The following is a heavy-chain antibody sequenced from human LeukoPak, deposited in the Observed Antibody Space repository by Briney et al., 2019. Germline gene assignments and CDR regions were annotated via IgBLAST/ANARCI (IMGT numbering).Heavy chain of an antibody. J-gene: IGHJ4*02. Sequence: PSETLSLTYTVSGGSISSYYWSWIRQPPGKGLEWIGYIYYSGSTNYNPSLKSRVTISVDTSKNQFSLKLSSVTAADTAVYYCARGSEPYYYDSSGYYYFDYWGQGTLVTVSS. CDR2: IYYSGST. CDR1: GGSISSYY. CDR3: ARGSEPYYYDSSGYYYFDY. V-gene: IGHV4-59*01. D-gene: IGHD3-22*01.